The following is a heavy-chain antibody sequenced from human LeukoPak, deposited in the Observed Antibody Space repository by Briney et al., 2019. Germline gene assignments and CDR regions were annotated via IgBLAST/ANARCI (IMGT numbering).Heavy chain of an antibody. V-gene: IGHV1-2*02. Sequence: ASVRVSCKASTYTFTGYYINWVRQAPGQGPEWMGWMNPNSGGTSFAQKFQGRVTMTRDTSISTAYMELSSLRSEDTAVYYCATVGNYAGSDWGQGTLVTVSS. CDR2: MNPNSGGT. CDR3: ATVGNYAGSD. J-gene: IGHJ4*02. CDR1: TYTFTGYY. D-gene: IGHD3-10*01.